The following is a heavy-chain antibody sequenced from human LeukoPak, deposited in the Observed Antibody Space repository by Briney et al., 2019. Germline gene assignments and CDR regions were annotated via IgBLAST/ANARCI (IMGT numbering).Heavy chain of an antibody. CDR3: ATDRYCSSTSCYAGRGYWFDP. Sequence: ASVKVSCKVSGYTLTELSMHWVRQAPGKGLEWMGGFDPEDGETIYAQKFQGRVTMTEDTSTDTAYMELSSLRSEGTAVYYCATDRYCSSTSCYAGRGYWFDPWGQGTLVTVSS. CDR1: GYTLTELS. CDR2: FDPEDGET. V-gene: IGHV1-24*01. J-gene: IGHJ5*02. D-gene: IGHD2-2*01.